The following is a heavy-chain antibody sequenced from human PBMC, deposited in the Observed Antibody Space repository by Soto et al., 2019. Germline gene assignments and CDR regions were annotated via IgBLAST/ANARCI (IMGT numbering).Heavy chain of an antibody. CDR2: ICGSGGST. CDR1: GFTFSSYA. V-gene: IGHV3-23*01. D-gene: IGHD5-12*01. Sequence: PGGSLRLSCSASGFTFSSYAMHWVRQAPGKGLELFSGICGSGGSTYYADSVKGRFSISRDNFKNMLYLQMNSLRAEDTAVYYCAGYDPSDFWGQGALVTVSS. J-gene: IGHJ4*02. CDR3: AGYDPSDF.